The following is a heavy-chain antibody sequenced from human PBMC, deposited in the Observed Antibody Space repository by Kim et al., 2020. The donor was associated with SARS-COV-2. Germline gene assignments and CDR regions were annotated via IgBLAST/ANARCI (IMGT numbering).Heavy chain of an antibody. CDR3: ARAAYGMDV. V-gene: IGHV4-59*01. Sequence: SETLSLTCTVSGGSISSYYWSWIRQPPGKGLEWIGYIYYSGSTNYNPSLKSRVTISVDTSKNQFSLKLSSVTAADTAVYYCARAAYGMDVWGQGTTVTVSS. J-gene: IGHJ6*02. CDR1: GGSISSYY. CDR2: IYYSGST.